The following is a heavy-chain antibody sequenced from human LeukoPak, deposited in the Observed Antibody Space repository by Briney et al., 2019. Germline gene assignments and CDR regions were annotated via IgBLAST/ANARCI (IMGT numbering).Heavy chain of an antibody. J-gene: IGHJ5*02. CDR1: GYSFTSYW. V-gene: IGHV5-51*01. Sequence: PGESLKISCKGSGYSFTSYWIGWVRQMPGKGLEWMGIIYPGDSDTRYSPSFQGQGTISADKSISTAYLQWSSLKASDTAMYYCARHRGVVVPAAMPVLRSLAATRGWFDPWGQGTLVTVSS. CDR2: IYPGDSDT. D-gene: IGHD2-2*01. CDR3: ARHRGVVVPAAMPVLRSLAATRGWFDP.